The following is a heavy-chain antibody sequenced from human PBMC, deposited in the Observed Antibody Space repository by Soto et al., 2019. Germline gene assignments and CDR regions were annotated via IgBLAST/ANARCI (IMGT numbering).Heavy chain of an antibody. Sequence: SETLSLTCAVYGGSFSGYYWSWIRQPPGKGLEWIGEINHSGSTNYNPSLKSRVTISVDTSKNQFSLKLSSVTAADTAVYYCARDIIRVVPAANENWFDPWGQGTLVTVSS. D-gene: IGHD2-2*01. V-gene: IGHV4-34*01. CDR2: INHSGST. CDR1: GGSFSGYY. CDR3: ARDIIRVVPAANENWFDP. J-gene: IGHJ5*02.